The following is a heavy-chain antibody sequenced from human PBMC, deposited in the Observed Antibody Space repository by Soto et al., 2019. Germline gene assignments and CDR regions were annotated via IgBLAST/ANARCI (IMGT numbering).Heavy chain of an antibody. D-gene: IGHD2-2*01. CDR1: GGSISNYY. CDR3: TRTAGYVYQLLFNY. CDR2: IYYSGST. V-gene: IGHV4-30-4*08. J-gene: IGHJ4*01. Sequence: KTSETLSLTCTVSGGSISNYYWSRIRQPPGKGLEWIGYIYYSGSTYYNPSLKSRVTISVDTSKNQFSLKLSSVTAADTAVYYCTRTAGYVYQLLFNYWGQGTLVTVSS.